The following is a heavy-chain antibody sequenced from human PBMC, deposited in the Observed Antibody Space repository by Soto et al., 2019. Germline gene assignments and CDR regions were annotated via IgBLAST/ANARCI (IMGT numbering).Heavy chain of an antibody. CDR3: TRLTEWQHYSGLDY. Sequence: GESLKISCEVSGFTFSAYGMHWVRQAPGKGLEWVAAISHDGTSKNYGDSVKGRFTISRDNSRNTPYLQMNSLRAEDTAVYYCTRLTEWQHYSGLDYWGQGTLVTVSS. CDR1: GFTFSAYG. V-gene: IGHV3-30*03. CDR2: ISHDGTSK. D-gene: IGHD7-27*01. J-gene: IGHJ4*02.